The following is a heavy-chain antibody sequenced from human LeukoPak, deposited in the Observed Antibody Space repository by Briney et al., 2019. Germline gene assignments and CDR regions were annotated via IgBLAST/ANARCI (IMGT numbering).Heavy chain of an antibody. CDR1: GYTFTSYG. CDR2: ISAYNGNT. J-gene: IGHJ4*02. D-gene: IGHD3-22*01. CDR3: AREEDSSGYYLLFDY. V-gene: IGHV1-18*01. Sequence: ASVKVSCKASGYTFTSYGISWVRQAPGQGLEWMGWISAYNGNTNYAQKLQGRVTMTTDTSTSTAYMELRSLRSDDTAVYYCAREEDSSGYYLLFDYWGQGTLVTVSS.